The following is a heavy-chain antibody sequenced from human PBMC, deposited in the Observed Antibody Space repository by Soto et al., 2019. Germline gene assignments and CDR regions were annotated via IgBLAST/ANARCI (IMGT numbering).Heavy chain of an antibody. CDR2: ISYDGSNK. Sequence: GGSLRLSCAASGFTFSSYGMHWVRQAPGKGLEWVAVISYDGSNKYYADSVKGRFTISRDNSKNTLYLQMNSLRAEDTAVYYCAKSPARLGEVSGGSCYPPFFDYWGQGTLVPVSS. CDR3: AKSPARLGEVSGGSCYPPFFDY. J-gene: IGHJ4*02. V-gene: IGHV3-30*18. CDR1: GFTFSSYG. D-gene: IGHD2-15*01.